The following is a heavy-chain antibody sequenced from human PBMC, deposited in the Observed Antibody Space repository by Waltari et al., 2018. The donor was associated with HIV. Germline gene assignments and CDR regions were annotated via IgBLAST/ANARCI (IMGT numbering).Heavy chain of an antibody. J-gene: IGHJ4*02. CDR3: ASGGIAAAGTVDY. D-gene: IGHD6-13*01. Sequence: EVQLVESGGGLIQPGGSLRLSCAASGFTVSSNYMSWVRQAPGKGLEWVSVIYSGGSTYYADSVKGRFTISRDNSKNTLYLQMNSLRAEDTAVYYCASGGIAAAGTVDYWGQGTLVTVSS. CDR1: GFTVSSNY. V-gene: IGHV3-53*01. CDR2: IYSGGST.